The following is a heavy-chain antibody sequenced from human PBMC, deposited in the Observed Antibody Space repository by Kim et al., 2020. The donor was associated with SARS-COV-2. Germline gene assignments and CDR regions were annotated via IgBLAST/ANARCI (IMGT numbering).Heavy chain of an antibody. Sequence: SETLSLTCTVSGGSISSNYWSWIRQPPGKGLEWIGYIYNSGSTNYNPSLKSRVTISVDTSKNQFSLKLSSVTAADTAVYYCASVTTVTHAGYYYYGTDVWGAGATGTVSS. CDR3: ASVTTVTHAGYYYYGTDV. CDR2: IYNSGST. CDR1: GGSISSNY. V-gene: IGHV4-59*01. J-gene: IGHJ6*02. D-gene: IGHD4-17*01.